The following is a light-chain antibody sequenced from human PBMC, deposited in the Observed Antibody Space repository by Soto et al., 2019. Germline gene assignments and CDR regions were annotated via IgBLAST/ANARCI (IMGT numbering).Light chain of an antibody. CDR2: DVH. Sequence: QSVLTQPASVSGSPGQSITISCTGTSSDVGSYNLVSWYQQHPGKAPKLMIYDVHNRPSGISARFSGSKSGNTASLTISGLQPEDTALYYCCSYTRSGTLSFGGGTKVTVL. CDR3: CSYTRSGTLS. J-gene: IGLJ2*01. V-gene: IGLV2-14*02. CDR1: SSDVGSYNL.